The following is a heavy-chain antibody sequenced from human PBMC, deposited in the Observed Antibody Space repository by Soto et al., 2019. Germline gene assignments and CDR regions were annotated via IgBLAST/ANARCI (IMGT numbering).Heavy chain of an antibody. CDR1: GFTLSSYW. D-gene: IGHD1-26*01. CDR3: TGVIDGKSGLFDY. CDR2: ISSDGRTT. V-gene: IGHV3-74*01. Sequence: PGGSLRLSCVASGFTLSSYWMHWVRQVPGKGLVWVSPISSDGRTTNYADSVKGRFTISRDNAKNTLYLQMDSLRAEDTAVYYCTGVIDGKSGLFDYWGQGNLVTVSS. J-gene: IGHJ4*02.